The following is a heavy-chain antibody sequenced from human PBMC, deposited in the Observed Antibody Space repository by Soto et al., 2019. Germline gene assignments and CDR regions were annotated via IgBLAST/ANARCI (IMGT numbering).Heavy chain of an antibody. V-gene: IGHV3-23*01. CDR3: ARRGSGSYYDY. Sequence: EVQLLESGGGLVQPGGSLRLSCAASGFTFSSYAMRWVRQAPVKGLEWVSAISGSGGITYYADSVKGRLTISRDNSKHTLYLQMNSLRAEDTAVYYCARRGSGSYYDYWGQGTLVTVSS. CDR1: GFTFSSYA. J-gene: IGHJ4*02. D-gene: IGHD1-26*01. CDR2: ISGSGGIT.